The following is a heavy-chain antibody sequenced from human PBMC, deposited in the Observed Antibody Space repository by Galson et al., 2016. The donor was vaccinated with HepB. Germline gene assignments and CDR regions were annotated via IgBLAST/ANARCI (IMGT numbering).Heavy chain of an antibody. V-gene: IGHV1-2*02. Sequence: SVKVSCKASGYSFTSLYMHWVRQAPGQGLEWMGRLDPNTGGTNYAQKFQGRVTMTSDTSTSTAYMELSSLRSDDTAVYYCARDLRAVAEDFWGQGTLVTVSS. CDR2: LDPNTGGT. CDR3: ARDLRAVAEDF. D-gene: IGHD6-19*01. J-gene: IGHJ4*02. CDR1: GYSFTSLY.